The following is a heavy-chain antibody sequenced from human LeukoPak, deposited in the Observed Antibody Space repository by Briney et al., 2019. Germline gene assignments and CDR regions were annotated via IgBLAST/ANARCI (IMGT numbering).Heavy chain of an antibody. CDR1: GGSISSSTYY. J-gene: IGHJ4*02. D-gene: IGHD6-19*01. Sequence: KTSETLSLTCTVSGGSISSSTYYWGWIRQPPGKGPEWIGSIYYSMNTYYNPSLKSRVTISVDTSKNQFSLKLSSVTAADTAVYYCAISRNSGWYNPFDYWGQGTLVTVSS. CDR2: IYYSMNT. V-gene: IGHV4-39*01. CDR3: AISRNSGWYNPFDY.